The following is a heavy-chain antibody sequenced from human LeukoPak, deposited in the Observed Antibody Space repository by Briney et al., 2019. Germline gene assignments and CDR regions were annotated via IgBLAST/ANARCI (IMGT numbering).Heavy chain of an antibody. J-gene: IGHJ2*01. CDR1: GGSISSGY. CDR3: ARGSPLDWYLDL. V-gene: IGHV4-59*01. CDR2: IYYSGST. Sequence: TPSETLSLTCTVSGGSISSGYWNWIRQPPGKGLEWIGYIYYSGSTKYNPSLMSRVTISVDTSKNQFSLRLTSVTAADTAVYYCARGSPLDWYLDLWGRGTLVSVSS.